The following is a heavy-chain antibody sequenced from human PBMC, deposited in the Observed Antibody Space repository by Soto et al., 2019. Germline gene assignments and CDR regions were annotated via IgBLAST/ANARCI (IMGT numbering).Heavy chain of an antibody. D-gene: IGHD3-10*01. J-gene: IGHJ4*02. Sequence: ASVKVSCKASGYNFINYGITWVRQAPGQGLEWMGWIRVHNGNTNYAQKLQGRVTMTTDTSTSTAYMELRSLRSDDTAVYYCVRDLDGSGSYYTDYWGPGTLVTVSS. CDR3: VRDLDGSGSYYTDY. V-gene: IGHV1-18*01. CDR1: GYNFINYG. CDR2: IRVHNGNT.